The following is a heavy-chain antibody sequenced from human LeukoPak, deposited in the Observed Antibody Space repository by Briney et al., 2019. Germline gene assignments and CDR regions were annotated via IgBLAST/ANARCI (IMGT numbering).Heavy chain of an antibody. D-gene: IGHD2-2*02. Sequence: SETLSLTCAAYGGSFSGYYWSWIRQPPGKGLEWIGEINHSGSTNYNPSLKSRVTISVDTSKNQFSLKLSSVTAADTAVYYCARCIVVPAAILYYYYMDVWGKGTTVTVSS. V-gene: IGHV4-34*01. CDR3: ARCIVVPAAILYYYYMDV. CDR2: INHSGST. J-gene: IGHJ6*03. CDR1: GGSFSGYY.